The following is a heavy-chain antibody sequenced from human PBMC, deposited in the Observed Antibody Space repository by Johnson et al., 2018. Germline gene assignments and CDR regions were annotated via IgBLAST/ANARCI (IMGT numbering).Heavy chain of an antibody. CDR2: ISYSGST. CDR3: AGDGLYYLDY. V-gene: IGHV4-59*01. Sequence: QVQLQESGPGLVKPSETLSLTCPVSGGSISSYYWSWIRQPPGKGLEWVGYISYSGSTNYSPSLKSRVTISFDTSKKQFSLKLNSVTTADTAVYYWAGDGLYYLDYWGQGTLVTVSS. CDR1: GGSISSYY. J-gene: IGHJ4*02.